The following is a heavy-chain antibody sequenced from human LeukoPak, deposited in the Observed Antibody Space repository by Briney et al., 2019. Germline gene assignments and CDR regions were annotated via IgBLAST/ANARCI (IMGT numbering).Heavy chain of an antibody. V-gene: IGHV3-21*04. CDR3: ARISYCGGDCSLGGY. CDR2: ISSSSSYI. J-gene: IGHJ4*02. Sequence: PGGSLRLSCAASGFTFSSYSMNWVRQAPGKGLEWVSSISSSSSYIYYADSVKGRFTISRDNAKNSLYLQMSNLRAEDTAVYYCARISYCGGDCSLGGYWGQGTLVTVSS. D-gene: IGHD2-21*02. CDR1: GFTFSSYS.